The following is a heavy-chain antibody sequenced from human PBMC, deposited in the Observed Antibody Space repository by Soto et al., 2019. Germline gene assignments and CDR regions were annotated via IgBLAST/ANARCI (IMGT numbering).Heavy chain of an antibody. V-gene: IGHV3-30*18. CDR2: ISYDGSNK. CDR1: GFTFSSYG. D-gene: IGHD3-22*01. CDR3: AKDGYYYDSSGYYYGGIMYYFDY. J-gene: IGHJ4*02. Sequence: GGSLRLSCAASGFTFSSYGMHWVRQAPGKGLEWVAVISYDGSNKYYADSVKGRFTISRDNSKNTLYLQMNSLRAEDTAVYYCAKDGYYYDSSGYYYGGIMYYFDYWGQGTLVTVSS.